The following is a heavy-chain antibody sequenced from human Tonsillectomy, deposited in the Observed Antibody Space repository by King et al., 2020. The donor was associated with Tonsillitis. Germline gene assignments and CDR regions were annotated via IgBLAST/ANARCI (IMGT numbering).Heavy chain of an antibody. CDR3: ARQGSAVVLDY. J-gene: IGHJ4*02. D-gene: IGHD2-21*01. CDR1: GSRLTSYW. Sequence: QLVQSGAEVKKSGESLKISCKGSGSRLTSYWFGWVRHMPGKGLEWMGIINPGEPDHSYSPSFQGQYVISPDKSISTAYQQWNSRKASDTAMYYCARQGSAVVLDYWGQGTLVTVSS. V-gene: IGHV5-51*01. CDR2: INPGEPDH.